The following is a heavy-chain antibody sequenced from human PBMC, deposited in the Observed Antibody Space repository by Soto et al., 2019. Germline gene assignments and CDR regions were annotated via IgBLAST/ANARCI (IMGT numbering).Heavy chain of an antibody. J-gene: IGHJ4*02. V-gene: IGHV1-3*01. CDR3: ARGGHVVVVTAALDY. Sequence: ASVKVSCKASGYTFTSYAMHWVRQAPGQRLEWMGCINASNGNTNYAQHFLGRVTMTRDTSTSTLYMELTSPTSDDSAIYYCARGGHVVVVTAALDYWGQGTLVTVSS. CDR2: INASNGNT. D-gene: IGHD2-21*02. CDR1: GYTFTSYA.